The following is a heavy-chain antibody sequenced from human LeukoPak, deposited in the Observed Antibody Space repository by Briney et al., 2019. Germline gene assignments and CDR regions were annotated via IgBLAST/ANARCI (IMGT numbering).Heavy chain of an antibody. CDR3: ARDPYYYDSSGYSDDY. V-gene: IGHV1-8*01. J-gene: IGHJ4*02. D-gene: IGHD3-22*01. CDR1: GYTFTSYD. Sequence: ASVKVSCKASGYTFTSYDINWVRQATGQGLGWMGWMNPNSGNTGYAQKFQGRVTMTRNTSISTAYMELSSLRSEDTAVYYCARDPYYYDSSGYSDDYWGQGTLVTVSS. CDR2: MNPNSGNT.